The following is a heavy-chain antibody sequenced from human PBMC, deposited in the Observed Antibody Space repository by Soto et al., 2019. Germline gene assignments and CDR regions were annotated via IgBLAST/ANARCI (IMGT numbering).Heavy chain of an antibody. V-gene: IGHV4-31*03. D-gene: IGHD3-3*01. CDR3: ARVRRGSGYTGGHNWFDP. CDR1: GGSISSGGYY. J-gene: IGHJ5*02. CDR2: IYYSGST. Sequence: SETLSLTCTVSGGSISSGGYYWSWIRQHPGKGLEWIGYIYYSGSTYYNPSLKSRVTISVDTSKNQFSLKLSSVTAADTAVYYCARVRRGSGYTGGHNWFDPWGQGTLVTVSS.